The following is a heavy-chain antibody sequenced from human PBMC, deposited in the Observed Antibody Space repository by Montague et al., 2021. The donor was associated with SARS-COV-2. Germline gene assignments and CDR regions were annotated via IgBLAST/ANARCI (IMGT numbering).Heavy chain of an antibody. Sequence: SLRLSCAASGFTFSSYSMNWVRQAPGKGLEWVSSISSSSSYIYYADSVKGRFTISRDNAKNSLYLQMNSLRAEDTAVYYCARDSGRYYDFWSGYYNSHYYYYMDVWGKGTRSPSP. CDR3: ARDSGRYYDFWSGYYNSHYYYYMDV. J-gene: IGHJ6*03. CDR2: ISSSSSYI. CDR1: GFTFSSYS. D-gene: IGHD3-3*01. V-gene: IGHV3-21*01.